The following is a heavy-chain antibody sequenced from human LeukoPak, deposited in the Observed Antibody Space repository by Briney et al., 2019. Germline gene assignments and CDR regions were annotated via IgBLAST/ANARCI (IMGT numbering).Heavy chain of an antibody. CDR3: ARAPRRGSRVVIP. Sequence: GGSLRLSCAASGFTFSSYGMHWVRQAPGKGLEWVAVISYDGSNKYYADSVKGRFTISRDNSKNTLYLQMNSLRSEDTAVYYCARAPRRGSRVVIPWGQGTLVTVSS. D-gene: IGHD3-10*01. J-gene: IGHJ5*02. CDR1: GFTFSSYG. CDR2: ISYDGSNK. V-gene: IGHV3-30*03.